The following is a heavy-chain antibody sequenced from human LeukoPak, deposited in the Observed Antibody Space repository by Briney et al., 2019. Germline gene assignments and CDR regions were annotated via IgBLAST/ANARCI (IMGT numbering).Heavy chain of an antibody. D-gene: IGHD2-2*01. CDR2: IIPIFGTA. Sequence: ASVKVSCKASGGTFSSYAISWVRQAPGQGLEWMGGIIPIFGTANYAQKFQGRVTITADESTSAAYMELSSLRSEDTAVYYCASPSHIVVVPAAQFDYWGQGTLVTVSS. CDR3: ASPSHIVVVPAAQFDY. J-gene: IGHJ4*02. V-gene: IGHV1-69*13. CDR1: GGTFSSYA.